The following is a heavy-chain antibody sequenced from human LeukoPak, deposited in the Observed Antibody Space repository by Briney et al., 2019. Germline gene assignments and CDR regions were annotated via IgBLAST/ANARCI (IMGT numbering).Heavy chain of an antibody. CDR1: GYTFTGYY. V-gene: IGHV1-2*02. CDR2: INPNSGGT. J-gene: IGHJ6*02. CDR3: ARERPVFRDFEPLDYYYGMDV. D-gene: IGHD3-9*01. Sequence: ASVKVSCKASGYTFTGYYMHWVRQAPGQGLEWMGWINPNSGGTNYAQKFQGRVTMTRDTSISTAYMELSRLRSDDTAVYYGARERPVFRDFEPLDYYYGMDVWGQGTTVTVSS.